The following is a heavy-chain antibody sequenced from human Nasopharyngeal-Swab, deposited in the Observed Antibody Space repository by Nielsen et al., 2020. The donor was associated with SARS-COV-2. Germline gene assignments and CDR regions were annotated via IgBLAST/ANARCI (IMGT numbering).Heavy chain of an antibody. CDR3: ARGAGATMAGNFDY. D-gene: IGHD5-12*01. J-gene: IGHJ4*02. V-gene: IGHV1-46*01. Sequence: WVRQAPGQGPEWMGIINPSGGSTSYAQKFQGRVTMIRDTSTSTVYMELSSLRSEDTAVYYCARGAGATMAGNFDYWGQGTLVTVSS. CDR2: INPSGGST.